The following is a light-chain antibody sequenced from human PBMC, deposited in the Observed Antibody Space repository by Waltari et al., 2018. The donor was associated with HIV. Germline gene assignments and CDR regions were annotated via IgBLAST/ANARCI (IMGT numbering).Light chain of an antibody. CDR2: SAY. J-gene: IGKJ3*01. CDR3: QQSYDSPFN. Sequence: DIQMTQSPSALSASLGVNVVITCRTSQAISTYLNWYQQKSNKAPVLLVYSAYKLQSGAPSRFRGAGSGRDFSLSITGLQTEDFAKYFCQQSYDSPFNFGPGT. CDR1: QAISTY. V-gene: IGKV1-39*01.